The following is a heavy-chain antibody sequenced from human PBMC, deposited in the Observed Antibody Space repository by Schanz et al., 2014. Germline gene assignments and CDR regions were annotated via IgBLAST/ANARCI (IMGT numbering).Heavy chain of an antibody. CDR3: ARSAGRDFWSGYYTRFDY. CDR1: GFNFNNYD. J-gene: IGHJ4*02. CDR2: ISAYNGNT. D-gene: IGHD3-3*01. Sequence: QVQLVQSGAEVKKPGASVKVSCTASGFNFNNYDISWVRQAPGQGLEWMGWISAYNGNTKYPQNLQGRVTMTTDTSTSTVDMELRSLRSDDTAVYYCARSAGRDFWSGYYTRFDYWGQGTLVTVSS. V-gene: IGHV1-18*04.